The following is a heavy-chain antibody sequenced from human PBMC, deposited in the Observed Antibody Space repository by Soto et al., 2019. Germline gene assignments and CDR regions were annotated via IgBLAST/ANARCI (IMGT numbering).Heavy chain of an antibody. Sequence: SETLSLTCTVSGVSVSSGSFYWAWIRQPPGKGLEWIGLISYSGTTNYKPSLKSRVTISVDTSRSQVSLMVISLTAAETALYYCARGATVTQYDYGGQGTLVTVSS. CDR3: ARGATVTQYDY. CDR2: ISYSGTT. D-gene: IGHD4-17*01. V-gene: IGHV4-61*01. CDR1: GVSVSSGSFY. J-gene: IGHJ4*02.